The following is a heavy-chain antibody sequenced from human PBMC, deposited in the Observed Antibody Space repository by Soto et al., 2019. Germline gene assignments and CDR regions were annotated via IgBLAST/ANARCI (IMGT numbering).Heavy chain of an antibody. Sequence: QVTLKESGPVLVKPTETLTLTCTVSGFSLSNARMGVSWIRQPRGKALEWLAHIFSNDEKSYSTSLKSRLTISKDTSKSQVVLTMTNMDPVDTATYYCARIWGPYYYYGMDVWGQGTTVTVSS. CDR1: GFSLSNARMG. V-gene: IGHV2-26*01. CDR3: ARIWGPYYYYGMDV. J-gene: IGHJ6*02. CDR2: IFSNDEK. D-gene: IGHD7-27*01.